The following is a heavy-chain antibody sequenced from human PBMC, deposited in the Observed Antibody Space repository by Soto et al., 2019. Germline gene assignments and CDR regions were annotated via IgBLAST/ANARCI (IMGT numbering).Heavy chain of an antibody. V-gene: IGHV1-18*01. CDR3: ARDRGAYGMDV. Sequence: QVQLVQSGAEVKKPGASVKDSCKASGNTFTSYGISWVRQAPGQGLEWMGWISAYNGNTNYAQKLQGRVTMTTDKSTSTAYMELRSLRSDDTAVYYCARDRGAYGMDVWGQGTTVTVSS. CDR2: ISAYNGNT. CDR1: GNTFTSYG. J-gene: IGHJ6*02.